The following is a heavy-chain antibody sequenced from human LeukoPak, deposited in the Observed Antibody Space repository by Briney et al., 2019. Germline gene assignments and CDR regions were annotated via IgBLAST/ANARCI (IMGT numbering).Heavy chain of an antibody. V-gene: IGHV4-30-4*01. D-gene: IGHD2-21*02. Sequence: PSETLSLTCTVSGGSISSGDYYWSWIRQPPGKGLEWIGYIYYSGSTYYNPSLKSRVTISVGTYKNQFSLKLSSVTAADTAVYYCASLLRLAYCGGDCYSYWFDPWGQGTLVTVSS. CDR3: ASLLRLAYCGGDCYSYWFDP. J-gene: IGHJ5*02. CDR1: GGSISSGDYY. CDR2: IYYSGST.